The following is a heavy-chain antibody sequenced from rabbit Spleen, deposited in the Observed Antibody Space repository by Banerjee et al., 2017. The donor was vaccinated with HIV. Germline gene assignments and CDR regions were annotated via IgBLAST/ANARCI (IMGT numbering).Heavy chain of an antibody. CDR1: GFSFINKHV. CDR3: ARDLPTVIGWNFYL. D-gene: IGHD2-1*01. CDR2: MNTRSGED. Sequence: QEQLVESGGGLVKPEGSLKLSCKASGFSFINKHVMCWVRQAPGKGLEWIACMNTRSGEDVYATWAKGRFTISKTSSTTVTLQMTSLTAADTATYFCARDLPTVIGWNFYLWGPGTLVTVS. V-gene: IGHV1S45*01. J-gene: IGHJ6*01.